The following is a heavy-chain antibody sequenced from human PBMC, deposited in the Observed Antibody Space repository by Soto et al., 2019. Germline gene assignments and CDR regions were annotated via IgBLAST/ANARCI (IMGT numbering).Heavy chain of an antibody. CDR3: ARVNPGQWLVKY. CDR1: GGSISSGGYN. D-gene: IGHD6-19*01. CDR2: IYYSGTT. V-gene: IGHV4-31*03. Sequence: QVQLQESGPGLVKPSQTLSLTCTVSGGSISSGGYNWSWIRQHPVKGLEWIGYIYYSGTTYYTPSLQSRVTISVDASKNQFSLRLTYVTAADMAVYYCARVNPGQWLVKYWGQGTLVTVSS. J-gene: IGHJ4*02.